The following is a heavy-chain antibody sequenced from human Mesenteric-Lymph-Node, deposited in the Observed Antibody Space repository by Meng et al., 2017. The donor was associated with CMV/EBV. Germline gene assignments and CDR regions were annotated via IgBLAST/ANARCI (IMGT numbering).Heavy chain of an antibody. D-gene: IGHD3-22*01. CDR3: ARAAIYDSSGYYHSPKFDY. J-gene: IGHJ4*02. CDR1: GYSISSGYY. V-gene: IGHV4-38-2*02. Sequence: SETLSLTCTVSGYSISSGYYWGWIRQPPGKGLEWIGTIYHSGSTSYSPSPQSRVTISVDTSKNQFSLKLSSVTAADTAIFYCARAAIYDSSGYYHSPKFDYWGQGTLVTVSS. CDR2: IYHSGST.